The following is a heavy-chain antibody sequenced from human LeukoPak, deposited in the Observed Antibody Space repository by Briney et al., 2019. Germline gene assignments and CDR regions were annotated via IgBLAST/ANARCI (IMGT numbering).Heavy chain of an antibody. D-gene: IGHD3-22*01. Sequence: GGFLRLSCAASGFTFSSYAMSWVRQAPGKGLEWVSAISGSGGSAYYADSVKGRFTISRDNSKNTLYLQMNSLRAEDTAVYYCAKGKWLLPSRWGQGTLVTVSS. J-gene: IGHJ4*02. V-gene: IGHV3-23*01. CDR3: AKGKWLLPSR. CDR1: GFTFSSYA. CDR2: ISGSGGSA.